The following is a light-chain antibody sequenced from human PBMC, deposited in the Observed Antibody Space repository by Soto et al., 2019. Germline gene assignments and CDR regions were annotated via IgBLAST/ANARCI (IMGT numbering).Light chain of an antibody. CDR1: NIGSKG. CDR2: SDT. CDR3: QVCDSGSAHLL. V-gene: IGLV3-21*01. J-gene: IGLJ2*01. Sequence: SYELTQPPSVSVAPGETARISSWENNIGSKGVNWYQEKPGQAPVLVIYSDTDLPPVIPERFSGSNSANMATMTISRVEDGDEADYYCQVCDSGSAHLLFGGGTQMTVL.